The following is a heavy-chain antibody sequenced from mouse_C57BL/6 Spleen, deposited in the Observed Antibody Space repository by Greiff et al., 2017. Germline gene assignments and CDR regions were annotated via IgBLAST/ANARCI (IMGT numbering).Heavy chain of an antibody. J-gene: IGHJ4*01. CDR2: INPNNGGT. D-gene: IGHD2-2*01. CDR3: ARGGEVWLRRDYYAMDY. CDR1: GYTFTDYY. Sequence: VQLQQSGPELVKPGASVKISCKASGYTFTDYYMNWVKQSHGKSLEWIGDINPNNGGTSYNQKFKGKATLTVDKSSSTAYMELRSLTSEDSAVYYCARGGEVWLRRDYYAMDYWGQGTSVTVSS. V-gene: IGHV1-26*01.